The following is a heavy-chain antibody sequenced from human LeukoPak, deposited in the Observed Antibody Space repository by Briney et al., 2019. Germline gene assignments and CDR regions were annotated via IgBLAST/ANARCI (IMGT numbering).Heavy chain of an antibody. D-gene: IGHD6-19*01. V-gene: IGHV1-3*01. CDR1: GYNFINYA. J-gene: IGHJ4*02. Sequence: EASVKVSCKASGYNFINYALHWVRLAPGQRLEWMGWINAASGDTEYSQNFQGRVTITRDTSASTAYMELSRLRSEDTAVYYCARPGFPHPVAVNPLDYWGQGTLVTVST. CDR3: ARPGFPHPVAVNPLDY. CDR2: INAASGDT.